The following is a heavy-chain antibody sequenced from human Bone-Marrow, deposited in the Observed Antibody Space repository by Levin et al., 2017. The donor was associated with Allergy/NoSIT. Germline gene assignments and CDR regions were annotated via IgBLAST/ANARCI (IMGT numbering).Heavy chain of an antibody. V-gene: IGHV3-74*03. Sequence: GGSLRLSCAASGFAFSSYWMYWVRQPPGKGPVWVSYINGDGKKTKYAESVKGRFTISRDNAKNTMYLQMNSLRDGEPAMYYCACGSPRVSENDWGAFDIWGQGTMVTVSS. J-gene: IGHJ3*02. CDR1: GFAFSSYW. CDR2: INGDGKKT. CDR3: ACGSPRVSENDWGAFDI. D-gene: IGHD2-21*01.